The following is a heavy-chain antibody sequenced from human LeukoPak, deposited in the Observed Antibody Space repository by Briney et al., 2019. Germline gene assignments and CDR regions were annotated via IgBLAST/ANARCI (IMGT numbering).Heavy chain of an antibody. J-gene: IGHJ6*02. Sequence: EASVKVSCKASGYTFTSYDINWVRQATGQGLEWMGWMNPNSGNTGYAQKFQGRVTMTRNTSISTAYMELSSLRSEDTAVYYCARGLIGWFGELLSYYYYGMDVWGQGTTVTVSS. D-gene: IGHD3-10*01. CDR3: ARGLIGWFGELLSYYYYGMDV. CDR2: MNPNSGNT. V-gene: IGHV1-8*01. CDR1: GYTFTSYD.